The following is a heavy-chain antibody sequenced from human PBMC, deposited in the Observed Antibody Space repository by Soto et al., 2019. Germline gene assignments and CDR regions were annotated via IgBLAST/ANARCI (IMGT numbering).Heavy chain of an antibody. Sequence: SETLSLTCTVSGGSISSYYWSWMRQSPGKGLEWIGYIYYSGSTNYNPSLQSRITMSVDTSKNQFSLKLSSVTAADTAVYYCARHLSSSYALDYWGQGTLVTVSS. V-gene: IGHV4-59*08. CDR3: ARHLSSSYALDY. CDR1: GGSISSYY. J-gene: IGHJ4*02. D-gene: IGHD4-4*01. CDR2: IYYSGST.